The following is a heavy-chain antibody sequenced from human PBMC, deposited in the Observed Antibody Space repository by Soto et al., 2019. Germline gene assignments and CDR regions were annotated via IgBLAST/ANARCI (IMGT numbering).Heavy chain of an antibody. J-gene: IGHJ6*02. CDR3: ARSQYSSSSNRYYYYYGMDV. CDR2: IIPIFGTA. Sequence: SVKVSCKASGGTFSSYAISWVRQAPGQGLEWMGGIIPIFGTANYAQKFQGRVTITADESTSTAYMELSSLRSEDTAVYYCARSQYSSSSNRYYYYYGMDVWGQGTTVTAP. D-gene: IGHD6-6*01. CDR1: GGTFSSYA. V-gene: IGHV1-69*13.